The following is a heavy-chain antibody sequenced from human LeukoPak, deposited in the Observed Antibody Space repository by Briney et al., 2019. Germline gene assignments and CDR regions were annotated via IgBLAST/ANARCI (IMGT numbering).Heavy chain of an antibody. V-gene: IGHV3-7*01. CDR1: GFTFSSYA. Sequence: GRSLRLSCAASGFTFSSYAMHWVRQAPGKGLEWVANIKQDGSDKYYVDSVKGRFTISRDNAKNSLYLQMNSLRAEDTAVYYCAREPYYYDSSGHDYWGQGTLVTVSS. J-gene: IGHJ4*02. D-gene: IGHD3-22*01. CDR2: IKQDGSDK. CDR3: AREPYYYDSSGHDY.